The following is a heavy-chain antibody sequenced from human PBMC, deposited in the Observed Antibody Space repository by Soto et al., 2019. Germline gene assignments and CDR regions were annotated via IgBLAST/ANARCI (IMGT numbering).Heavy chain of an antibody. J-gene: IGHJ4*02. CDR3: VRDSGAKLSSS. D-gene: IGHD6-13*01. CDR2: IVPIYRTA. V-gene: IGHV1-69*13. CDR1: GGTFSSYR. Sequence: GASVKVSCKASGGTFSSYRINWVRQAPGQGLEWVGGIVPIYRTADYAQKFQGRVTITADESGRTSYMGLRSLKSQDTAVYYCVRDSGAKLSSSWGQGTLVTVSS.